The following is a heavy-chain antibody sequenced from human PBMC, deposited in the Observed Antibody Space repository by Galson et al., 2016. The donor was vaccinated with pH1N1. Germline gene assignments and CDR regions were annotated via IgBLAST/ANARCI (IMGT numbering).Heavy chain of an antibody. Sequence: RQAPGQELEWMGWINPSSGGTKSAQRFQGSATMTRDTSISTAFLQLRGLTPDDTAVYYCARQDGNWFDPWGQGTLVTVSS. CDR3: ARQDGNWFDP. V-gene: IGHV1-2*02. J-gene: IGHJ5*02. CDR2: INPSSGGT.